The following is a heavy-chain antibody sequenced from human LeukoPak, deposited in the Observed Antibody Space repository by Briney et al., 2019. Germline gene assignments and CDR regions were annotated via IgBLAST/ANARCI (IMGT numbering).Heavy chain of an antibody. CDR1: GGSISSGSYY. CDR2: IYTSGST. V-gene: IGHV4-61*02. CDR3: ARTVTTMLGYYGMDV. D-gene: IGHD4-11*01. J-gene: IGHJ6*02. Sequence: SQTLSLTCTVSGGSISSGSYYWSWIRQPAGKGLEWIGRIYTSGSTNYNPSLKSRVTISVDTSKNQFSLKLSSVTAADTAVYCCARTVTTMLGYYGMDVWGQGTTVTVSS.